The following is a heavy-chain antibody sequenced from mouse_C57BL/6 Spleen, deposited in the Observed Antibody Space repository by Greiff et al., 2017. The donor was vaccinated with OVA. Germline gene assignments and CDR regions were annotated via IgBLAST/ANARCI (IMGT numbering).Heavy chain of an antibody. V-gene: IGHV1-53*01. J-gene: IGHJ3*01. Sequence: QVQLQQPGTELVKPGASVKLSCKASGYTFTSYWMHWVKQRPGQGLEWIGNINPSNGGTNYNEKFKSKATLTVDKSSRTAYMQLSSLTSEDSAVYYCARTTGYDRAWVAYWGQGTLVTVSA. CDR2: INPSNGGT. CDR3: ARTTGYDRAWVAY. D-gene: IGHD2-2*01. CDR1: GYTFTSYW.